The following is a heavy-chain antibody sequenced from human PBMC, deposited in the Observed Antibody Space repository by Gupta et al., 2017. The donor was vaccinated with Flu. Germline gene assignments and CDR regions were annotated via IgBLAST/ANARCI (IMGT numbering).Heavy chain of an antibody. D-gene: IGHD2-2*01. V-gene: IGHV3-33*01. CDR2: IWYDGSNK. Sequence: QVQLVASRGGVVQPVRSLRPPCAASGFTLSSHGMHWVRQAPVKVLEGVAVIWYDGSNKYYADSVKGRFTISRDNSKNTLYLQINSLRAEDTAVYYCARDPDGYCSSTSCYTLFDYWGQGPLVIVSS. CDR1: GFTLSSHG. CDR3: ARDPDGYCSSTSCYTLFDY. J-gene: IGHJ4*02.